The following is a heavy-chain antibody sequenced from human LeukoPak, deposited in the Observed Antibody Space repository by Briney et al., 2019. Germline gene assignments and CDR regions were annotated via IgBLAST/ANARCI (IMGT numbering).Heavy chain of an antibody. V-gene: IGHV3-23*01. CDR1: GFTFSSYA. D-gene: IGHD2-2*01. J-gene: IGHJ5*02. CDR2: ISGSGGST. CDR3: AKDPPHIVVVPAADNWFDP. Sequence: GGSLRLSCAASGFTFSSYAMSWVRQAPGKGLEWVSAISGSGGSTNYADSVKGRFTISRDNSKNTLYLQMNSLRAEDTAVYYCAKDPPHIVVVPAADNWFDPWGQGTLVTVSS.